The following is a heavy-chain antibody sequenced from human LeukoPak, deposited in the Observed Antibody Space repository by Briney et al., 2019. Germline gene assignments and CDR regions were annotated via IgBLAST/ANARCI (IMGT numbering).Heavy chain of an antibody. CDR3: AKDSSAYSGSYFDY. CDR1: GFIFSNYG. J-gene: IGHJ4*02. D-gene: IGHD1-26*01. Sequence: GGSLRLSCTASGFIFSNYGLHWVRQAPGKGLEWVAVIWFDGSNKYYAESVKGRFTISRGNSKNTLFLQMNSLRAEDTAVYYCAKDSSAYSGSYFDYWGQGTLVTVSS. V-gene: IGHV3-33*06. CDR2: IWFDGSNK.